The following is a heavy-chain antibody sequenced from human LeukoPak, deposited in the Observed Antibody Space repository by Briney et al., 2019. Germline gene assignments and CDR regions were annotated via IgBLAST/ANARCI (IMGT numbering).Heavy chain of an antibody. V-gene: IGHV1-8*03. J-gene: IGHJ4*02. Sequence: GASEKAPCNASRHTFTSYDINRVPQATRHGLRRPASITPNSGNTGYAQKCQGRVSITRNTSISTAYMELSSLRSEDTAVYYCARAPSWGGLSSRSYYFDYWGQGTLVTVSS. CDR1: RHTFTSYD. CDR2: ITPNSGNT. D-gene: IGHD3-16*01. CDR3: ARAPSWGGLSSRSYYFDY.